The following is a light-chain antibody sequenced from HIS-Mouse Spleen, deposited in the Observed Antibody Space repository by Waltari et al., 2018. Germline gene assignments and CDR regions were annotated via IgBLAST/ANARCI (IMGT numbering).Light chain of an antibody. J-gene: IGKJ3*01. Sequence: IWMTQSPSFLSASVGDRVTITCRASQGISSYLAWYQQKPGKAPKLLIYAASTLQSGVPSRFSGSGSGTEFTLTISSLQPEDFATYYCQQLNSYPPFTFGPGTKVDIK. CDR2: AAS. V-gene: IGKV1-9*01. CDR3: QQLNSYPPFT. CDR1: QGISSY.